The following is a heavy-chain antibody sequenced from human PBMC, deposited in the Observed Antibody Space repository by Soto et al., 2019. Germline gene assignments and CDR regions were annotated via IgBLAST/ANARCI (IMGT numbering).Heavy chain of an antibody. CDR3: ARRRDGYTGIWFDP. J-gene: IGHJ5*02. CDR2: IYYSGST. V-gene: IGHV4-59*01. Sequence: PSETLSLTCTVSGASISGYYWSWIRQPPGKGLEWIGYIYYSGSTNYNPSLKSRVTISVDTSKNQFSLKLSSVTAADTAVYYCARRRDGYTGIWFDPWGQGTLVTVSS. D-gene: IGHD5-12*01. CDR1: GASISGYY.